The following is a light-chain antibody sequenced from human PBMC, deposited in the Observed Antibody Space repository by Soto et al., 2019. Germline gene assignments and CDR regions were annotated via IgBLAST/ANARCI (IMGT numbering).Light chain of an antibody. CDR1: QSVSSNF. CDR2: GAS. Sequence: EIVLTQSPGTLSLSPGERVTLSCRASQSVSSNFLAWYQQKPGRAPRLLIYGASNRAAGIPDRFSGSGSGTDFTLTISRLEPEDFAVYYCHQYSSSRRTFGQGTKVEIK. CDR3: HQYSSSRRT. V-gene: IGKV3-20*01. J-gene: IGKJ1*01.